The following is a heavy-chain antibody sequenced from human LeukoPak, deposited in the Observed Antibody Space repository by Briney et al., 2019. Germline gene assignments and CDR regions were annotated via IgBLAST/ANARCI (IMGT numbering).Heavy chain of an antibody. V-gene: IGHV3-21*01. Sequence: GGSLRLSCTASRFTFSIYSMNWVRLAPGKGLEWVSSISSSSSYIYYADSVKGRFTISRDNAKNSLYLQMNSLRAEDTAVYYCARDLSRITIFGVARGYSDYWAREPWSPSPQ. J-gene: IGHJ4*02. CDR1: RFTFSIYS. D-gene: IGHD3-3*01. CDR3: ARDLSRITIFGVARGYSDY. CDR2: ISSSSSYI.